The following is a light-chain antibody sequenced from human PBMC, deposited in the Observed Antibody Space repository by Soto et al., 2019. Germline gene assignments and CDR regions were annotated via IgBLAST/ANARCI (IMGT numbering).Light chain of an antibody. Sequence: EIVLTQSPGTLSLSPGERATLSCRASQSVSSSYLAWNQQKPGQAPRLLIYGASSRATGIPDRFSGSGSGTDFTLIISRLEPEDFAVYYCQQYGSPPFTFGQGTRLEIK. J-gene: IGKJ5*01. CDR1: QSVSSSY. CDR2: GAS. CDR3: QQYGSPPFT. V-gene: IGKV3-20*01.